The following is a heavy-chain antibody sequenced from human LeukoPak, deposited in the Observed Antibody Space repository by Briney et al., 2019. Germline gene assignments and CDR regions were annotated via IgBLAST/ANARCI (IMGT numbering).Heavy chain of an antibody. J-gene: IGHJ4*02. CDR1: GFTFSTYS. CDR3: ARQLQLDY. V-gene: IGHV3-48*01. Sequence: GGSLRLSCAASGFTFSTYSMNWVRQAPGKGLEWVSYISSISNTIYYADSVKGRFTISRDNANNSLYLQMNSLRAEDTAVYYCARQLQLDYCGQGTLVTVSS. CDR2: ISSISNTI. D-gene: IGHD1-1*01.